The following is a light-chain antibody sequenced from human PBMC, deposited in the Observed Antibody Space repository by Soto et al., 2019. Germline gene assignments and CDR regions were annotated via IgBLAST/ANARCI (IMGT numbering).Light chain of an antibody. CDR3: QQYDNLPYT. J-gene: IGKJ2*01. Sequence: DIQMTQSPSSLSASVGDRVTITCQASQDISNYLNWYQQKPGKAPKLLIYDAFNLEMGVPSRFSGSGSGTDFTLTISSLQPEDIATYYCQQYDNLPYTFGQGTNLEI. V-gene: IGKV1-33*01. CDR1: QDISNY. CDR2: DAF.